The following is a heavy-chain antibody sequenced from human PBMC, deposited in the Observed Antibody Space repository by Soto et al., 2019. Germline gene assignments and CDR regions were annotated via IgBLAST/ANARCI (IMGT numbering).Heavy chain of an antibody. Sequence: ASVKVSCKASGYTFTGYYMHWVRQAPGQGLEWMGWINPNSGGTYYADSVKGRFTISRDNSKNTLYLQMNSLRAEDTAVYYCANQKYYDFWSGYPHFDYWGQGTLVTVSS. CDR1: GYTFTGYY. D-gene: IGHD3-3*01. V-gene: IGHV1-2*02. CDR3: ANQKYYDFWSGYPHFDY. J-gene: IGHJ4*02. CDR2: INPNSGGT.